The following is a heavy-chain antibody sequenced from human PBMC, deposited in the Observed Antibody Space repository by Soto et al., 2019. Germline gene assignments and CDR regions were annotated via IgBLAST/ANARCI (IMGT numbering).Heavy chain of an antibody. Sequence: QVQLQQWGARLLKPSETLSLTCAVSGGSLSGYYWSWIRQSPGKGLEWIGDINHTRSINYNPSLKSRVTMSVDTSKTQFSLKLTSVTAADTAVYYCARAIPMAYALLSAFEVWGQGTMVAVSS. D-gene: IGHD2-8*01. CDR2: INHTRSI. J-gene: IGHJ3*01. CDR1: GGSLSGYY. CDR3: ARAIPMAYALLSAFEV. V-gene: IGHV4-34*01.